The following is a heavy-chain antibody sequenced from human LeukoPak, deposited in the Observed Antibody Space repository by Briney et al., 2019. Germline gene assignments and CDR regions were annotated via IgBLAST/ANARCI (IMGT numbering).Heavy chain of an antibody. CDR1: GFTFSSYA. CDR2: ISYDGSNK. CDR3: ARGQRTFDY. Sequence: GRSLRLSCAASGFTFSSYAMHWVRQAPGKGLEWVAVISYDGSNKYYADSVKGRFTISRDNSKNTLYLQMGSLRAEDMAVYYCARGQRTFDYWGQGTLVTVSS. J-gene: IGHJ4*02. V-gene: IGHV3-30*14.